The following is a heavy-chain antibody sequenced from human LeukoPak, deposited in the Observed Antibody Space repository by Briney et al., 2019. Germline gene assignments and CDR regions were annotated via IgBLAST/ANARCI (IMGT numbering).Heavy chain of an antibody. Sequence: SETLSLTCTVSGYSISSGYYWGWIRQPPGKGLEWIGSIYHSGSTYYNPSLKSRVTISVDTSKNQFSLKLSSVTAADTAVYYCARARPLWFGELLDYWGQGTLVTVSS. CDR1: GYSISSGYY. CDR3: ARARPLWFGELLDY. V-gene: IGHV4-38-2*02. D-gene: IGHD3-10*01. CDR2: IYHSGST. J-gene: IGHJ4*02.